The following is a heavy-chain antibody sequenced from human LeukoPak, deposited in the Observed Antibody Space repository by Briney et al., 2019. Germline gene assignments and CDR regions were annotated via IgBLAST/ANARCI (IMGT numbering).Heavy chain of an antibody. Sequence: QPGGSLRLSCAASGFTFTSYAMSWVRQAPGKGLEWVSVISGSGDFTFYADSVKGRFTISRDNSKNTLYLEMNSLRVEDTALYFCAKDRPPVVTGLIDYLGQGTLVTVSS. CDR2: ISGSGDFT. V-gene: IGHV3-23*01. CDR3: AKDRPPVVTGLIDY. D-gene: IGHD4-23*01. J-gene: IGHJ4*02. CDR1: GFTFTSYA.